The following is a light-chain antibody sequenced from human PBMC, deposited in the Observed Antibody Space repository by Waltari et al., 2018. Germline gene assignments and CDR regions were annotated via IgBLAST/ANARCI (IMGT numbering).Light chain of an antibody. V-gene: IGKV4-1*01. CDR3: QQYYTILRT. CDR2: WAS. J-gene: IGKJ1*01. Sequence: DIVMTQSPDSLAVSLGERATINCKSSQSVLYSSNNKNFLAWYQQKPRQPPRLLIYWASTRESGVPDRFSGSGSGTNFTLTINNLQAEDVAVYYCQQYYTILRTFGQGTKVEIK. CDR1: QSVLYSSNNKNF.